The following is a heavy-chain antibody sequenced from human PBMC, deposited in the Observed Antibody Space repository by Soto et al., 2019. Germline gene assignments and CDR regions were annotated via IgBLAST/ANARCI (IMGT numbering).Heavy chain of an antibody. CDR3: VRYLAHREPGKC. Sequence: SETLSLTCSVSGAIVTSGENYWSWVRQPPGKGLEWLGYIYDSGVTSYTPALKSRVTLSLDRPNNQVSLKLRSVTAADTAVYFWVRYLAHREPGKCWGQGQLVTV. CDR2: IYDSGVT. D-gene: IGHD3-16*02. J-gene: IGHJ3*01. CDR1: GAIVTSGENY. V-gene: IGHV4-30-4*08.